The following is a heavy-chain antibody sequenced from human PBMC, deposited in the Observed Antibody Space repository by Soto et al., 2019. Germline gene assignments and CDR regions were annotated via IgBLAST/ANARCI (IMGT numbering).Heavy chain of an antibody. D-gene: IGHD6-19*01. V-gene: IGHV4-31*03. CDR1: GGSISSGGYY. Sequence: QVQLQESGPGLVKPSQTLSLTCTVSGGSISSGGYYWSWIRQHPGKGLEWIGYIYYSGSTYYNPSLKSRINISVDTSKNQFSLKLSSVSAADTAVYYCAREIAVADIRYCDLWGRGTLVTVSS. J-gene: IGHJ2*01. CDR3: AREIAVADIRYCDL. CDR2: IYYSGST.